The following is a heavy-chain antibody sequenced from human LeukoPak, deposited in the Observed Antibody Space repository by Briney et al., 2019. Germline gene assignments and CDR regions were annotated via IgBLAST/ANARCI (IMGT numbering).Heavy chain of an antibody. CDR2: IKQDGSER. J-gene: IGHJ4*02. D-gene: IGHD3-22*01. V-gene: IGHV3-7*01. CDR3: ARDLRGYYDSRDQDFDY. CDR1: GFTFTNYW. Sequence: GGSLRLSCAASGFTFTNYWMGWVRQAPGKGLEWVANIKQDGSERYYVDSVKGRFTISRDNAKNSLYLQMNSLRAEDTAVYYCARDLRGYYDSRDQDFDYWGQGTLVTVSS.